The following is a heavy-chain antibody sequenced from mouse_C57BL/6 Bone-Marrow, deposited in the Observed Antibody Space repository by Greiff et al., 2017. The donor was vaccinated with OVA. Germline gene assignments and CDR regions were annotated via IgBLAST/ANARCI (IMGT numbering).Heavy chain of an antibody. CDR3: ARWIITTVVATGDY. Sequence: VQLQQSGAELVKPGASVKLSCKASGYTFTSYWMQWVKQRPGQGLEWIGEIDPSDSYTNYNQKFKGKATLTVDTSSSTAYMQLSSLTSEDSAVYYCARWIITTVVATGDYWGQGTTLTVSS. V-gene: IGHV1-50*01. J-gene: IGHJ2*01. CDR1: GYTFTSYW. CDR2: IDPSDSYT. D-gene: IGHD1-1*01.